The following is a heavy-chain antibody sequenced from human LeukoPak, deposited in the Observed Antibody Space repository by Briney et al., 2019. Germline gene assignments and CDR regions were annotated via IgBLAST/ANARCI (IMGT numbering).Heavy chain of an antibody. V-gene: IGHV3-23*01. D-gene: IGHD3-10*01. CDR3: IKDLVPGGADV. Sequence: GGSLRLSCAASGFTFSSYAMSWVRQAPGKGLEWVSAISGSGGSTYYADSVKGRFTITRDNARNSLYLQMNSLRIEDTALYYCIKDLVPGGADVWGQGTTVIVSS. CDR2: ISGSGGST. J-gene: IGHJ6*02. CDR1: GFTFSSYA.